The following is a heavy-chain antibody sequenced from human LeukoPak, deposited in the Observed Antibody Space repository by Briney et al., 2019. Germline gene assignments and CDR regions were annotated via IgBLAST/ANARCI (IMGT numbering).Heavy chain of an antibody. CDR1: GDSVSSNSAA. V-gene: IGHV6-1*01. Sequence: SQTLSLTCAISGDSVSSNSAAWNWIRQSPSRGLEWLGRTYYRSKWYNDYAVSVKSRITTNPDTSKNQFSLQLNSVTPEDTAVYYCARDDGKGGHKYCSGGSCSTLGFDPWGQGTLVTVSS. CDR3: ARDDGKGGHKYCSGGSCSTLGFDP. CDR2: TYYRSKWYN. D-gene: IGHD2-15*01. J-gene: IGHJ5*02.